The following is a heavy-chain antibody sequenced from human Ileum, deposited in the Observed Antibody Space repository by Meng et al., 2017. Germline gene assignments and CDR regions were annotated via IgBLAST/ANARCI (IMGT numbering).Heavy chain of an antibody. CDR1: GGPISSINC. V-gene: IGHV4-4*02. Sequence: RESGPGAVEPSGTRSLTCAVLGGPISSINCWSWVRQPPGKGLECIGEIYHSRSTNYNPSLKSRVTISVDKSKNQFSLKLSSVTAADTAVYYCASLRYNWNYSADYWGQGTLVTVSS. D-gene: IGHD1-7*01. J-gene: IGHJ4*02. CDR3: ASLRYNWNYSADY. CDR2: IYHSRST.